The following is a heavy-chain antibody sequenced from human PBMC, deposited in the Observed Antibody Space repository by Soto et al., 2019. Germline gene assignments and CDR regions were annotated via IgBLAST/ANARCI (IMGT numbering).Heavy chain of an antibody. J-gene: IGHJ6*02. D-gene: IGHD6-13*01. CDR2: ISGTDPYM. CDR1: GFTFSDYY. Sequence: GGSLRLSCAASGFTFSDYYMSWVRQAPGKGLEWVSYISGTDPYMKYADAVRGRFTISRDNAKNSLYLQMNSLRDDDTAVYYCARGSSVRGMNVWGQGAPVTVSS. CDR3: ARGSSVRGMNV. V-gene: IGHV3-11*06.